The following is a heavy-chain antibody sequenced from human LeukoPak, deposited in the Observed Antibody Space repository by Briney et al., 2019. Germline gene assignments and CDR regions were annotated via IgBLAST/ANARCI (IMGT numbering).Heavy chain of an antibody. J-gene: IGHJ1*01. V-gene: IGHV3-74*01. CDR3: ARAPSEIGGYYPEYFRH. D-gene: IGHD3-22*01. Sequence: PGGSLRLSCAASGFTFSSYWMHWVRQAPGKGLVWLSRIKSDGSTNYADSVKGRFTISRDNAKNTLSLQMNSLRAEDTGVYYCARAPSEIGGYYPEYFRHWGQGTLVTVSS. CDR1: GFTFSSYW. CDR2: IKSDGST.